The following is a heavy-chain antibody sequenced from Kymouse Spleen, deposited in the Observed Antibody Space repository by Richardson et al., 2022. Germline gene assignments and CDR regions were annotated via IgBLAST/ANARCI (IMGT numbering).Heavy chain of an antibody. D-gene: IGHD3-9*01. J-gene: IGHJ6*02. CDR2: IWYDGSNK. V-gene: IGHV3-33*01. CDR1: GFTFSSYG. Sequence: QVQLVESGGGVVQPGRSLRLSCAASGFTFSSYGMHWVRQAPGKGLEWVAVIWYDGSNKYYADSVKGRFTISRDNSKNTLYLQMNSLRAEDTAVYYCAREWGFGPHYDILTGPYYYYYGMDVWGQGTTVTVSS. CDR3: AREWGFGPHYDILTGPYYYYYGMDV.